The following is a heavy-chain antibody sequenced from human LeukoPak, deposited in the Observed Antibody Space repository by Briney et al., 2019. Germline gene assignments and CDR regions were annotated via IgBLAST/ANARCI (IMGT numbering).Heavy chain of an antibody. CDR2: IYSGGNT. CDR3: ARRAGDYSHPYDY. J-gene: IGHJ4*02. D-gene: IGHD3-22*01. V-gene: IGHV3-53*01. Sequence: GGSLRLSCAASGLTVSSNCTSWVRQAPGKGLEWVSFIYSGGNTYYADSVKGRFTISRDNSKNTFHLQMNSLRAEDTAVYYCARRAGDYSHPYDYWGQGTLVTVSS. CDR1: GLTVSSNC.